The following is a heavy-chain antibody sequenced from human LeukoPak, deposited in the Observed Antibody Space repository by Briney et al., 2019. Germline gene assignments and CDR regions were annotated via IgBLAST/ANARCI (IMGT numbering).Heavy chain of an antibody. D-gene: IGHD1-7*01. J-gene: IGHJ6*02. CDR3: ARAGDWNYHYYYYYGMDV. V-gene: IGHV3-21*01. CDR1: GFTFSSYS. CDR2: ISSSSSYI. Sequence: GGSLRLSCAASGFTFSSYSMNWVRQAPGKGLEWVSSISSSSSYIYYADSVKGRFTISRDNAKNSLYLQMNSLRAEDTAVYYCARAGDWNYHYYYYYGMDVWGQGTTVTVSS.